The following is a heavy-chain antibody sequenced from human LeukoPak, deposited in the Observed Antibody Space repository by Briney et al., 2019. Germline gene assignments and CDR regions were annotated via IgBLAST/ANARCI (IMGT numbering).Heavy chain of an antibody. J-gene: IGHJ5*02. CDR1: GYTFTGYY. Sequence: ASVKVSCKASGYTFTGYYIHWVRQAPGQALEWMGWINPNSGDTNYAQKFQGRVTMTRDTSISTGYMELSRLRSDDTAVYYCARTTNNLFDPWGQGTLVTVSS. CDR3: ARTTNNLFDP. V-gene: IGHV1-2*02. CDR2: INPNSGDT. D-gene: IGHD4-11*01.